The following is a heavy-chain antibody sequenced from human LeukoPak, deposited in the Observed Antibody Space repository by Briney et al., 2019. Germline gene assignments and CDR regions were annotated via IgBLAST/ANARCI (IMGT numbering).Heavy chain of an antibody. V-gene: IGHV3-30*04. CDR1: GLTFSGYA. CDR2: MSFDGTTK. CDR3: ARQAIRGVNSWFDP. D-gene: IGHD3-10*01. J-gene: IGHJ5*02. Sequence: GGSLRLSCAASGLTFSGYAMHWVRQAPGKGLEWVAVMSFDGTTKIYAHSLKGRFTISRDNSKNTVYLQMKSLRPEDTAVYYCARQAIRGVNSWFDPWGQGTLVTVSS.